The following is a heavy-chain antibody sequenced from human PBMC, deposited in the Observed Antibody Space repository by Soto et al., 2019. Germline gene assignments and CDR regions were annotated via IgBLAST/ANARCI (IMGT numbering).Heavy chain of an antibody. J-gene: IGHJ4*02. Sequence: QVQLQESGPGLVKPSETLSLTCTVSGGTISSWYWSWIRQPPGKGLEWIGYIYYSGSTNCNPSLKSRVTRAVDTTKIQFSLKLSSVTAAATAVYYCARRYGSAIDYWGQGTLVTVSS. CDR1: GGTISSWY. D-gene: IGHD1-26*01. V-gene: IGHV4-59*08. CDR2: IYYSGST. CDR3: ARRYGSAIDY.